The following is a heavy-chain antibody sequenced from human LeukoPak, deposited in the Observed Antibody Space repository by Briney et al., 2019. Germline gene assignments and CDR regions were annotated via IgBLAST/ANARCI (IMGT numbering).Heavy chain of an antibody. CDR3: ARSPAWSGYYTYYFDY. D-gene: IGHD3-3*01. Sequence: GGSLRLSCAASGFTFSSYSMSWVRQAPGKGLEWVSVLYSGGSTYYTDSVKGRFTISRDNSKNTLYLQMNSLRAEDTAVYYCARSPAWSGYYTYYFDYWGQGTLVTVSS. V-gene: IGHV3-53*01. CDR2: LYSGGST. CDR1: GFTFSSYS. J-gene: IGHJ4*02.